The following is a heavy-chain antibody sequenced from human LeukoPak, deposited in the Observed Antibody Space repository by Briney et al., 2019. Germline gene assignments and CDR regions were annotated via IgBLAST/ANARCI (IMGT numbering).Heavy chain of an antibody. CDR1: GGTFSSYA. CDR2: IIPIFGTA. V-gene: IGHV1-69*13. J-gene: IGHJ5*02. Sequence: ASVTVSCTASGGTFSSYAISWVRQAPGQGLEWMGGIIPIFGTANYAQKFQGRVTITADESTSTAYMELSSLRSEDTAVYYCARDREDDILTGSYQFDPWGQGTLVTVSS. CDR3: ARDREDDILTGSYQFDP. D-gene: IGHD3-9*01.